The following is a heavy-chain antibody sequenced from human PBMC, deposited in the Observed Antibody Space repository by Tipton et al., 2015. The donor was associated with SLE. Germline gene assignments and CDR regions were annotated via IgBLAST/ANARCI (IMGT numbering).Heavy chain of an antibody. J-gene: IGHJ4*02. CDR1: GDTIDGNTYF. CDR3: ARLTPWGYDY. Sequence: TLSLTCTVSGDTIDGNTYFWDWIRQPPGKGLMLIGSISYSGATSYNPSLKSRVTISVDTSKNHFSLSLISVTAADTAVYYRARLTPWGYDYWGPGMLVTVSS. D-gene: IGHD7-27*01. CDR2: ISYSGAT. V-gene: IGHV4-39*07.